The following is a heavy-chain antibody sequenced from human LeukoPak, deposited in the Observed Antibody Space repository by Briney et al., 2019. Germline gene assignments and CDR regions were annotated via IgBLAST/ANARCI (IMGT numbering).Heavy chain of an antibody. CDR1: GGSFSGYY. CDR2: INHSGST. Sequence: SETLSLTCAVDGGSFSGYYWSWIRQPPGKGLEWIGEINHSGSTNYNSSLKGRVTISVDTSKNQFSLKLSSVTAADTAVYYCARRLMITFGGVIVIRPGYFDYWGQGTLVTVSS. D-gene: IGHD3-16*02. J-gene: IGHJ4*02. CDR3: ARRLMITFGGVIVIRPGYFDY. V-gene: IGHV4-34*01.